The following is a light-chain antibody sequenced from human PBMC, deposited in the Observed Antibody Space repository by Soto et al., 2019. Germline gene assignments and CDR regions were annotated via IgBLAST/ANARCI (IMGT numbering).Light chain of an antibody. J-gene: IGKJ1*01. V-gene: IGKV2-30*01. CDR1: QSVVYSDGNAY. CDR3: LQGTHWPPT. Sequence: VVMTQSPPSLPVTLGQPASISCRSSQSVVYSDGNAYLNWFQHRPGQSPRRLIYTVSNRDSGVPERFSGDGSGTDFTLKISRVEAEDVGIYYCLQGTHWPPTFGQGTKVEI. CDR2: TVS.